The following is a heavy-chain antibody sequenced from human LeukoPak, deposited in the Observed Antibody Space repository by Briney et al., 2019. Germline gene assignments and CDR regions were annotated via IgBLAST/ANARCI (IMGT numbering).Heavy chain of an antibody. V-gene: IGHV3-30*02. D-gene: IGHD4-17*01. CDR3: AKFSYGDYVA. J-gene: IGHJ5*02. CDR2: IRHDESNK. CDR1: GFVFSKNG. Sequence: GGSLRLSCATSGFVFSKNGMHWVRQAPGKGLEWVAFIRHDESNKYYADSVKGRFTISRDNSKNTLSLQMNSLRPDDTAVYYCAKFSYGDYVAWGQGTLVIVSS.